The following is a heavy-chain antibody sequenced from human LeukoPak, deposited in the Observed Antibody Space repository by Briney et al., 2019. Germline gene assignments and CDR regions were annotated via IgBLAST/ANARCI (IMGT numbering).Heavy chain of an antibody. CDR3: AVGESYGTGY. CDR1: GGSISSYY. J-gene: IGHJ4*02. V-gene: IGHV4-59*01. D-gene: IGHD5-18*01. Sequence: SETLSLTCTVSGGSISSYYWSWIRQPPGKGLEWIGYIYCSGSTNYNPSLKSRVTISVDTSKNQFSLKLSSVTAADTAVYYCAVGESYGTGYWGQGTLVTVSS. CDR2: IYCSGST.